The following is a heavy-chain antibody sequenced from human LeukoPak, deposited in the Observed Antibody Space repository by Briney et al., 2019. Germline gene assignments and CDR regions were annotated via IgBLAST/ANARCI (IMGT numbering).Heavy chain of an antibody. D-gene: IGHD2-2*02. V-gene: IGHV3-23*01. Sequence: GRSLRLSCTSSGFTFGDYAMSWVRQAPGKGLEWVSGISGGGDSTYYADSVKGRFTISRDNAKNTLYLQMNSLRAEDTAVYYCARARYCSSSSCYIDYWGQGTLVTVSS. J-gene: IGHJ4*02. CDR3: ARARYCSSSSCYIDY. CDR2: ISGGGDST. CDR1: GFTFGDYA.